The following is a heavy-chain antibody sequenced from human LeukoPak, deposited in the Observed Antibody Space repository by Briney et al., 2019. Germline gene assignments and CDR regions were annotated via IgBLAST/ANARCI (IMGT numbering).Heavy chain of an antibody. D-gene: IGHD6-19*01. Sequence: ASLKVSCKESGYTFTSYYMHWVRQAPGQGLGWMGIINPSGGSTSYAQKFQGRVTMNRDTSTSTVYMELSSLRSEDTDVYFCASAVAGMGDYFDYWGQGTLVTVSS. V-gene: IGHV1-46*01. CDR1: GYTFTSYY. J-gene: IGHJ4*02. CDR2: INPSGGST. CDR3: ASAVAGMGDYFDY.